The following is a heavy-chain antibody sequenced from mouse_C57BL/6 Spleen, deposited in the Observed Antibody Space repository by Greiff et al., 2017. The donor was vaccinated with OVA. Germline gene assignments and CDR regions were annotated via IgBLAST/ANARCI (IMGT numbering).Heavy chain of an antibody. CDR3: ARWGGGFYYGKRENYFDY. J-gene: IGHJ2*01. CDR2: INPNNGGT. D-gene: IGHD1-1*01. CDR1: GYTFTDYN. Sequence: EVQLQQSGPELVKPGASVKIPCKASGYTFTDYNMDWVKQSHGKSLEWIGDINPNNGGTIYNQKFKGKATLTVDKSSSTAYMELRSLTSEDTAVYYCARWGGGFYYGKRENYFDYWGQGTTLTVSS. V-gene: IGHV1-18*01.